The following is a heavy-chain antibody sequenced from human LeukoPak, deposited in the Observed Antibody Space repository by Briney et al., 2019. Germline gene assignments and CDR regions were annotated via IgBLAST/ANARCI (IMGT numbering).Heavy chain of an antibody. J-gene: IGHJ6*02. CDR1: GGSFSGYY. CDR2: INHSGST. D-gene: IGHD5-18*01. V-gene: IGHV4-34*01. CDR3: ARVGRYSYGSFYYYGMDV. Sequence: SETLSLTCAVYGGSFSGYYWSWIRQPPGKGLEWIGEINHSGSTNYDPSLKSRVTISVDTSKNQFSLKLSSVTAADTAVYYCARVGRYSYGSFYYYGMDVWGQGTTVTVSS.